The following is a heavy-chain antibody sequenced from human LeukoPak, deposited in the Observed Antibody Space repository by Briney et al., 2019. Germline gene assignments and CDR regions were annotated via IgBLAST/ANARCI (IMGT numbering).Heavy chain of an antibody. CDR3: VRGGASTWS. J-gene: IGHJ5*02. Sequence: GGSLRLSCAASGFTFSSYSMNWVRQAPGKGPVWVSRISDGGSSTTYADSVKGRFTISRDDAKNTLYLQMNSLRAEDTAVYYCVRGGASTWSWGQGTLVTVSS. CDR1: GFTFSSYS. V-gene: IGHV3-74*01. CDR2: ISDGGSST. D-gene: IGHD2-15*01.